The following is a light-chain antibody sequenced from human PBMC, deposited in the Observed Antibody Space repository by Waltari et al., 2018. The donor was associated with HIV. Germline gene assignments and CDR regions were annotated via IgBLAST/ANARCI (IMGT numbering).Light chain of an antibody. V-gene: IGLV1-47*01. CDR1: SSTIGSNN. Sequence: QSVLTQPPSASGTPGQRVTISCSGSSSTIGSNNASWYQQLPRTPPRLLIQRNDQRPSGVSDRFSGSKSVTSASLAISGLRYDDEAEYFCATWDDSLSAWLFGGGTKVTVL. CDR2: RND. CDR3: ATWDDSLSAWL. J-gene: IGLJ3*02.